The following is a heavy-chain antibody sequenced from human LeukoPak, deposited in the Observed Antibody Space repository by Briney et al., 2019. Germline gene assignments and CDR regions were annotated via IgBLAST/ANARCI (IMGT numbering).Heavy chain of an antibody. D-gene: IGHD6-13*01. CDR2: IYPGDSDT. CDR3: ARLAAAGTSLTYEGDMDWFDP. V-gene: IGHV5-51*01. CDR1: GYSFTSYW. Sequence: GESLKISCKGSGYSFTSYWIGWVRQLPGKGLEWMGIIYPGDSDTRYSPSFQGQVTISADKSISTAYLQWSSLKASDTAMYYCARLAAAGTSLTYEGDMDWFDPWGQGTLVTVSS. J-gene: IGHJ5*02.